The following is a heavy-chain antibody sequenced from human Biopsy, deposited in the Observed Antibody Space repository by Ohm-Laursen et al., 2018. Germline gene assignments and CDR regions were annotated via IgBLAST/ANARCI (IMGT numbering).Heavy chain of an antibody. CDR3: AREAIGYQLPCDD. D-gene: IGHD2-2*01. CDR1: GGTFSGYA. J-gene: IGHJ4*02. CDR2: NIPILGTG. V-gene: IGHV1-69*06. Sequence: SSVKVSCKTSGGTFSGYAISWLRQAPGQGLEWLGGNIPILGTGNYAQKFQDRVTVAADTSTSTATMELRSLRSDDTAVYFCAREAIGYQLPCDDWGQGTLVTVSS.